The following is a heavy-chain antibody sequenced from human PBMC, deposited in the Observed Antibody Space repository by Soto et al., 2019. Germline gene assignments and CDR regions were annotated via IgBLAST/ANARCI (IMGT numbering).Heavy chain of an antibody. CDR2: IYYSGST. CDR3: ARRPRGYCSGGSCYRVPGLFDY. Sequence: SETLSLTCTVSGDSISTYYWSWIRQPPGKGLEWIGHIYYSGSTDYDPSLKSRVTISVDTSKNQFSLKLSSVTAADTAVYYCARRPRGYCSGGSCYRVPGLFDYWGQGTLVTVSS. D-gene: IGHD2-15*01. V-gene: IGHV4-59*08. J-gene: IGHJ4*02. CDR1: GDSISTYY.